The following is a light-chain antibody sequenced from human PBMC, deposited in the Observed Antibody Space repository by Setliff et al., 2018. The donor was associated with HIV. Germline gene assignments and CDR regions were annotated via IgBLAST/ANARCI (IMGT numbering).Light chain of an antibody. Sequence: QSALTQPASVSGSPGQSITISCTGTSSDVGGWYQQHPGKAPKLMIYEVSNRPSWISNRFSGSKSGNTASLTISGLQAEDEADYYCSSYSSSSTLIFGGGTK. J-gene: IGLJ2*01. CDR3: SSYSSSSTLI. V-gene: IGLV2-14*01. CDR1: SSDVGG. CDR2: EVS.